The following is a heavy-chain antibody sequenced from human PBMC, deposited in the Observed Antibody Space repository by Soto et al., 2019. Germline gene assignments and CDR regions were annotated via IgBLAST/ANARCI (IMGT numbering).Heavy chain of an antibody. J-gene: IGHJ6*02. CDR3: ARGRYQVLSDGMDV. CDR1: GFTFSDYY. D-gene: IGHD2-2*01. V-gene: IGHV1-2*02. Sequence: GASVKVSCKASGFTFSDYYMHWVREAPGQGLEWMGWLNPKSGGTTYAQKFQDRLTLSRDTSINTAYMELSRLSIDDTALYYCARGRYQVLSDGMDVWGQGTTVTVSS. CDR2: LNPKSGGT.